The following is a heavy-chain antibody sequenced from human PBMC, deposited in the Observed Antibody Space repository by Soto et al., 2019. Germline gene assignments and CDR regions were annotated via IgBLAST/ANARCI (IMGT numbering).Heavy chain of an antibody. Sequence: QVQLQESGPGLVKPSQTLSLTCTVSGGSISSDYYCWRWIRQSPEKGLEWIGQIYNSVNTYSNPSLSSRVTISVDTSKNHFSLTLTSVTAADTAVYYCARGPSGDKVDTWGQGTLVTVSS. D-gene: IGHD7-27*01. CDR3: ARGPSGDKVDT. CDR1: GGSISSDYYC. J-gene: IGHJ5*02. CDR2: IYNSVNT. V-gene: IGHV4-30-4*01.